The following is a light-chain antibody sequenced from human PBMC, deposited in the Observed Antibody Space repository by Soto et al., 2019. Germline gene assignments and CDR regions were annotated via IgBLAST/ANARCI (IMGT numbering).Light chain of an antibody. CDR3: CSYAGSFTWV. J-gene: IGLJ3*02. CDR2: VVT. V-gene: IGLV2-11*01. CDR1: GSDIGGYNY. Sequence: QSVLTQPRSVSGSPGQSVTMSCTGTGSDIGGYNYVSWYQHHPGKAPKLMIYVVTNRPSGVPDRFSGSKSGNTASLTTSGLQAEDEADYYCCSYAGSFTWVFGGGTKLTVL.